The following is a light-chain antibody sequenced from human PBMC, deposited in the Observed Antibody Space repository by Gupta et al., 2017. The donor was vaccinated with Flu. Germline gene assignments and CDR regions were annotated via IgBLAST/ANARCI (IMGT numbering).Light chain of an antibody. CDR1: QSRRHSNGNNH. Sequence: VTTGEPASIYCRASQSRRHSNGNNHLDWIVQKPGQSPQVLIYLDSSRASGVPDRFSGSGSGTDFTLRISRVEAEDVGFYYCMQALQTPITFGQGTRLEIK. CDR3: MQALQTPIT. J-gene: IGKJ5*01. CDR2: LDS. V-gene: IGKV2-28*01.